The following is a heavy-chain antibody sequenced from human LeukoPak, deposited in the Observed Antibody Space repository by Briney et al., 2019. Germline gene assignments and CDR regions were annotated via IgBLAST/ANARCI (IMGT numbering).Heavy chain of an antibody. J-gene: IGHJ4*02. CDR1: GFTFSSYA. V-gene: IGHV3-23*01. CDR2: ISGSGGST. Sequence: GGSLRLSCAASGFTFSSYAMSWVRQAPGKGLEWVSAISGSGGSTYYADSVKGRFTISRDNSKNTLYLQMNSLRAEDTAVYYCAKLRKAYCGGDCPSDYWGQGTLVTVSS. CDR3: AKLRKAYCGGDCPSDY. D-gene: IGHD2-21*02.